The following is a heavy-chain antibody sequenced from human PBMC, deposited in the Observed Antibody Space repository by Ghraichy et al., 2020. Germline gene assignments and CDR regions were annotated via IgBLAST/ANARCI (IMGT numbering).Heavy chain of an antibody. D-gene: IGHD2-8*01. CDR1: GFIFSSYS. Sequence: GGSLRLSCAASGFIFSSYSMNWVRQAPGKGLEWVSSISSSSGYIYYADSVKGRFTISRDNAKNSLYLEMNSLRAEDTAVYYCARDFSGPRVLDVWGQGTTVTVSS. CDR2: ISSSSGYI. CDR3: ARDFSGPRVLDV. V-gene: IGHV3-21*01. J-gene: IGHJ6*02.